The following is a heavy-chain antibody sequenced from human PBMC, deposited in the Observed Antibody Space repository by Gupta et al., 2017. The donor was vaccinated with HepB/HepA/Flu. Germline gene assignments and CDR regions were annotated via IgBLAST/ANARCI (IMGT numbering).Heavy chain of an antibody. J-gene: IGHJ4*02. CDR1: GFSLSTSGVG. V-gene: IGHV2-5*02. CDR3: AHRRALSGYRNTGYFDY. Sequence: QITLKESGPTLVKPTQTLTLTCSFSGFSLSTSGVGIGWIRQPPGKAPEWLALIHWDDDKHYSPSLQSMLTITADSSKNLVVLSMTIMDPVNAGTYYCAHRRALSGYRNTGYFDYWGQGTLVTVSS. D-gene: IGHD1-14*01. CDR2: IHWDDDK.